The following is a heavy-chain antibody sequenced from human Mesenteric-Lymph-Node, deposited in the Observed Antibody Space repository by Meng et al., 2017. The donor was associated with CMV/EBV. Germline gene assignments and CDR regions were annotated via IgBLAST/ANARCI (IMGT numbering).Heavy chain of an antibody. J-gene: IGHJ4*02. Sequence: GGSLRLSCAASGFTFSSSCVHWVRQAPGKGLAWVSRINSEGSSTTYADSVRGRFTISRDNAKNTLYLQMNSLRAEDTAVYYCAGGAGVNFWGQGTLVTVSS. D-gene: IGHD2-21*01. CDR1: GFTFSSSC. V-gene: IGHV3-74*01. CDR3: AGGAGVNF. CDR2: INSEGSST.